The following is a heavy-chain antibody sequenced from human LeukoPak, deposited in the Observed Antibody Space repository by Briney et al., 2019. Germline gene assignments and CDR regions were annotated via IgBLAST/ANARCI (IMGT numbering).Heavy chain of an antibody. D-gene: IGHD6-19*01. CDR2: INHSGST. V-gene: IGHV4-34*01. CDR1: GGSLSGHY. CDR3: ARGIVTTAVAGTFGY. Sequence: SETLSLTCAVYGGSLSGHYWSWIRQPPGEGLEWIGEINHSGSTNYNPSLKSRVTISVDTSKNQFSLKLSSVTAADTAVYYCARGIVTTAVAGTFGYWGQGTLVTVSS. J-gene: IGHJ4*02.